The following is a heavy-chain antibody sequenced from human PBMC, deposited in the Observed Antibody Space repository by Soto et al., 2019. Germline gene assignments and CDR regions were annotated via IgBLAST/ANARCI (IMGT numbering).Heavy chain of an antibody. J-gene: IGHJ6*02. V-gene: IGHV3-30*18. CDR2: ILYDGSNK. Sequence: QVQLVESGGGVVQPGRSLRLSCAASGFTFSNFGMHWVRQAPGKGLEWVAAILYDGSNKYSADSVNGRFTISRDNSKNTLYLQMNSLRVEDTAVYFCAKDPGSRYYCGMDVWGQGTTVTVSS. CDR1: GFTFSNFG. D-gene: IGHD3-10*01. CDR3: AKDPGSRYYCGMDV.